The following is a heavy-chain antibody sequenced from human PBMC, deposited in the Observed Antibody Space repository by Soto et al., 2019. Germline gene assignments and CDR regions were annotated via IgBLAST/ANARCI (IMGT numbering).Heavy chain of an antibody. Sequence: QVQLQESGPGLVKPSETLSLTCTVSGGSISSYYWSWIRQPPGKGLELIGYIYYSGSTNYNPSLKSRVTISVDTSKNQFSLKLSSVTAADTAVYYCARTVAGTHFDYWGQGTLVTVSS. V-gene: IGHV4-59*01. CDR1: GGSISSYY. CDR2: IYYSGST. J-gene: IGHJ4*02. CDR3: ARTVAGTHFDY. D-gene: IGHD6-19*01.